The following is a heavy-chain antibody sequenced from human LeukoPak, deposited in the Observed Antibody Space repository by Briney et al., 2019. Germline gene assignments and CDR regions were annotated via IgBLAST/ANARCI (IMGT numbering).Heavy chain of an antibody. CDR2: ISYSGSST. J-gene: IGHJ4*02. D-gene: IGHD6-19*01. Sequence: PGGSLRLSCAASGFAFSSQAMGWVRQAPGKGLEWVSVISYSGSSTYYADSVKGRFTISRDNSKNTLFLQMSSLRAEDTAVYYCAKDARRTSGWYFFDYWGRGNLVTVSS. CDR1: GFAFSSQA. V-gene: IGHV3-23*01. CDR3: AKDARRTSGWYFFDY.